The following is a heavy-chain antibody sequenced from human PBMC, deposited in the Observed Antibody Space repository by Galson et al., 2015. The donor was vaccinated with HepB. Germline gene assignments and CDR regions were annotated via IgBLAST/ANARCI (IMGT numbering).Heavy chain of an antibody. V-gene: IGHV1-46*01. J-gene: IGHJ4*02. D-gene: IGHD2-2*01. CDR1: GYTFTSYY. CDR2: INPSGDSA. Sequence: SVKVSCKASGYTFTSYYMFWVRQAPGQGLEWMGLINPSGDSATYSQKFQGTVTMTRDTSTSTAYMELSSLRSEDTAVYYCARYSSTMAFDYWGQGTLVTVPS. CDR3: ARYSSTMAFDY.